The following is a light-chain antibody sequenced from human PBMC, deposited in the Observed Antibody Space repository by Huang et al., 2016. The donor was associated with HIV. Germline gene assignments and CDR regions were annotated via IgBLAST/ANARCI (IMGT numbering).Light chain of an antibody. CDR2: GSS. J-gene: IGKJ4*01. Sequence: EIVMTQSPATLSVSPGQRVTLSCRTDRRLSTNVAWYQQRHVQAPRLLIYGSSTRAAGIQARCSGSGSGTDFSLTISSLQSEDCALYYCHQYNNWLLSFGGGTRV. V-gene: IGKV3-15*01. CDR1: RRLSTN. CDR3: HQYNNWLLS.